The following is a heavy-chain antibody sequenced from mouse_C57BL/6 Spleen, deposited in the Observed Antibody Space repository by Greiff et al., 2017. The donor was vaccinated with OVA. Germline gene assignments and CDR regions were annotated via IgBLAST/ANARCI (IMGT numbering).Heavy chain of an antibody. J-gene: IGHJ4*01. Sequence: LVESGAELARPGASVKLSCKASGYTFTSYGISWVKQRTGQGLEWIGEIYPRSGNTYYNEKFKGKATLTADKSSSTAYMELRSLTSEDSAVYFCAIYYDYDYAMDYWGQGTSVTVSS. D-gene: IGHD2-4*01. CDR2: IYPRSGNT. V-gene: IGHV1-81*01. CDR1: GYTFTSYG. CDR3: AIYYDYDYAMDY.